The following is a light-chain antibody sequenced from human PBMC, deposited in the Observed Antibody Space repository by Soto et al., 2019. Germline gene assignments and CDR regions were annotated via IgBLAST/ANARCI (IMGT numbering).Light chain of an antibody. CDR3: QQRRSWPLT. V-gene: IGKV3-11*01. J-gene: IGKJ4*01. Sequence: EIVLTQSPDTLSLSPGERATLSCRASQSIGNSVAWYQQKPGQAPRLLIYDASKRATGTPPRFSGSGSATDFTLTISSLEPEDFAVYSCQQRRSWPLTFGGGTNVEIK. CDR2: DAS. CDR1: QSIGNS.